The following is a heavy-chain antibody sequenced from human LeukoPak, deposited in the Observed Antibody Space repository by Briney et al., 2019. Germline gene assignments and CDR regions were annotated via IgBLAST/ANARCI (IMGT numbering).Heavy chain of an antibody. J-gene: IGHJ3*02. CDR2: IIPIFGTA. Sequence: SVKVSCKASGYTFTGYYMHWVRQAPGQGLEWMGGIIPIFGTANYAQKFQGRVTITADESTSTAYMELSSLRSEDTAVYYCASHYDFWSGYQPDAFDIWGQGTMVTVSS. D-gene: IGHD3-3*01. V-gene: IGHV1-69*13. CDR3: ASHYDFWSGYQPDAFDI. CDR1: GYTFTGYY.